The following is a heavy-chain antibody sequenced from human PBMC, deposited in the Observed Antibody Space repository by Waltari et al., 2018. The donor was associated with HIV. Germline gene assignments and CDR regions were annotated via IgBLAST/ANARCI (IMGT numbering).Heavy chain of an antibody. CDR1: GFSVDSNY. J-gene: IGHJ6*02. CDR2: LYSSGNT. CDR3: VRMQRSYGLEQSRYFYFGIDV. D-gene: IGHD3-3*01. Sequence: EVQLVESGGNLTQPGGSLLLSCAVSGFSVDSNYMSWVRQSPGKGLEWVSVLYSSGNTNYVESVKGRFTIFRDNSKNTLYLQMNTLRVEDTAVYYCVRMQRSYGLEQSRYFYFGIDVWGQGTSVIVSS. V-gene: IGHV3-53*01.